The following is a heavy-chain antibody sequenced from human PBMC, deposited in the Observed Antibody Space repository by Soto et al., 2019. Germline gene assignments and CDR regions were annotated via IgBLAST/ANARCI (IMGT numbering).Heavy chain of an antibody. CDR3: ARRRDGSGSLDY. CDR2: IYYSGTT. J-gene: IGHJ4*02. D-gene: IGHD3-10*01. Sequence: TLSLTCTVSGGSISTGGYYWSWIRQHPGKGLECIGYIYYSGTTYYNPSLKSRVTISVDASKSQFSLKLSSVTAADTAVYYCARRRDGSGSLDYWGQGTLVTVSS. V-gene: IGHV4-31*03. CDR1: GGSISTGGYY.